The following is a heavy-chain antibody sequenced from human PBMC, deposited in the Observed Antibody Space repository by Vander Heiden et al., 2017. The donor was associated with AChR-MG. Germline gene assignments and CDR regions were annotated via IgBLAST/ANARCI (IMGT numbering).Heavy chain of an antibody. V-gene: IGHV3-23*01. J-gene: IGHJ3*02. CDR1: GFTVSSYA. CDR2: ISGSGGST. D-gene: IGHD3-10*01. Sequence: EVQLLESGGGLVQPGGSLRLSGAASGFTVSSYAMGWVRQAPGKGLEWVSAISGSGGSTYYADSVKGRFTISRDNSKNTLYLQMNSLRAEDTAVYYCAKFWVYYYGSANAFDIWGQGTMVTVSS. CDR3: AKFWVYYYGSANAFDI.